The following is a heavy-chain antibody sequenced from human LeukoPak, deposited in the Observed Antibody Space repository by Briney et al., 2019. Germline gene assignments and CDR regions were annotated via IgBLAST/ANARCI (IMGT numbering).Heavy chain of an antibody. CDR1: GFTFSSYA. D-gene: IGHD4-17*01. J-gene: IGHJ3*02. CDR2: ISSSSSYI. Sequence: GGSLRLSCAASGFTFSSYAMSWVRQAPGKGLEWVSSISSSSSYIYYADSVKGRFTISRDNAKNSLYLQINSLRAEDTAVYYCAKYDYDDTRVDIWGQGTVVTVSS. V-gene: IGHV3-21*01. CDR3: AKYDYDDTRVDI.